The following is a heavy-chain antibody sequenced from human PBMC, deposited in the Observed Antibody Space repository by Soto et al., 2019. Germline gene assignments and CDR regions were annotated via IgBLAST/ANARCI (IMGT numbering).Heavy chain of an antibody. Sequence: QVQLQESGPGLVNPSGTLSLTCAVSGGSLSSSSWWSWVRQPPGKALEWLGEIYYSGSTKYNPSLNSHVTISADQSKNDFSLRLSSVTAADTAVYYCVHHGGDPYYHDFWGQGMLVTVSS. CDR2: IYYSGST. J-gene: IGHJ4*02. D-gene: IGHD4-17*01. CDR3: VHHGGDPYYHDF. V-gene: IGHV4-4*02. CDR1: GGSLSSSSW.